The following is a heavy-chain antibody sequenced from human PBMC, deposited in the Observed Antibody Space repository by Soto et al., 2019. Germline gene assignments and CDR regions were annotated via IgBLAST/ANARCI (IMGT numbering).Heavy chain of an antibody. CDR3: ARVPDSGYDLNYYYYMDV. Sequence: PSETLSLTCTVSGGSISIYYWSWIRQPPGKGLEWIGYIYYSGSTNYNPSLKSRVTISVDTSKNQFSLKLSSVTAADTAVYYCARVPDSGYDLNYYYYMDVWGKGTTVTVSS. J-gene: IGHJ6*03. CDR1: GGSISIYY. CDR2: IYYSGST. V-gene: IGHV4-59*01. D-gene: IGHD5-12*01.